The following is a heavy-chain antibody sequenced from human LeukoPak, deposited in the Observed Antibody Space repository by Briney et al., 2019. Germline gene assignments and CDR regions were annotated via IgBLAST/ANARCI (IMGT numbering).Heavy chain of an antibody. CDR3: ASLRRAARQIYDH. CDR1: GGTFSSYA. Sequence: SVKVSCKASGGTFSSYAISWVRQAPGQGLEWMGRIIPICGTANYAQKFQGRVTISTDESTSTAYMELSSLRSQDTAVYYCASLRRAARQIYDHWGQGTLVTVSS. J-gene: IGHJ1*01. D-gene: IGHD6-6*01. V-gene: IGHV1-69*05. CDR2: IIPICGTA.